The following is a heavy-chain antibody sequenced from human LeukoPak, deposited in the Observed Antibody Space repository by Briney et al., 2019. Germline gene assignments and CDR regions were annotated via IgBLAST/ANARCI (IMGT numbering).Heavy chain of an antibody. V-gene: IGHV6-1*01. CDR2: TYYRSKWYS. D-gene: IGHD5-18*01. Sequence: SQTLSLTCAISGDSVSSDSAAWSWIRQSPSRGLEWLGRTYYRSKWYSDYAVSVKSRIAINSDTSKNQFSLRLSSVTAADTAVYYCARGQKYRSGYTVTELGSGYFDYWGQGPLVTVSS. CDR1: GDSVSSDSAA. J-gene: IGHJ4*02. CDR3: ARGQKYRSGYTVTELGSGYFDY.